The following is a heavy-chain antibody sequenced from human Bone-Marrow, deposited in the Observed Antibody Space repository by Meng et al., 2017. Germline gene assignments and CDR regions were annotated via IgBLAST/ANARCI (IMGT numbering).Heavy chain of an antibody. Sequence: SETLSLTCTVSGGSVSSGSYYWSWIQQPPGKGLEWIGYIYYSGSTNYNPSLKSRVTISVDTSKNQFSLKLSSVTAADTAVYYCARESGSYFRVDYWGQGTLVTVSS. J-gene: IGHJ4*02. V-gene: IGHV4-61*01. CDR1: GGSVSSGSYY. CDR3: ARESGSYFRVDY. D-gene: IGHD1-26*01. CDR2: IYYSGST.